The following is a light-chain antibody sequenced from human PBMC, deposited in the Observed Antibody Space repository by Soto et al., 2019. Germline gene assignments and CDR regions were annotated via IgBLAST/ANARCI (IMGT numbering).Light chain of an antibody. CDR1: QSVSGD. CDR3: QQYNNWPIT. Sequence: IVLTQSPATLSVSPGERATLSCRASQSVSGDLAWYHHKPGQAPRLLIYDASTRALDTPARFAGSGAGTEFTLTISSLQSEDFAVYFCQQYNNWPITFGQGTRLESK. V-gene: IGKV3-15*01. CDR2: DAS. J-gene: IGKJ5*01.